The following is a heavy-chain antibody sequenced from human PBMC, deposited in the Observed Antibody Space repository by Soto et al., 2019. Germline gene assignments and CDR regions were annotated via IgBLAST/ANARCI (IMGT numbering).Heavy chain of an antibody. D-gene: IGHD6-13*01. V-gene: IGHV3-9*01. J-gene: IGHJ1*01. CDR2: INWNSGSI. CDR3: VKDESINWYSGHFRH. CDR1: GFTFDDYA. Sequence: EVQLVESGGGLVQPGRSLRLSCAASGFTFDDYAMHWVRQVPGKGLEWGSGINWNSGSIGYGDSVKGRFAISRDNAKNSRHLQMNSLSAEDTAFYYCVKDESINWYSGHFRHWGQGTLVTVSS.